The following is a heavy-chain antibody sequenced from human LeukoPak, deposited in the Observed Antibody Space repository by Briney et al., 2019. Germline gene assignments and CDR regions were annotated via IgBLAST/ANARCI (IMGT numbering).Heavy chain of an antibody. CDR2: IKQDGSET. D-gene: IGHD5-24*01. V-gene: IGHV3-7*01. CDR3: ANGDGFDY. Sequence: GGSLRLSCAASGFTFSSYWMSWVRQAPGKGLEWVANIKQDGSETYYADSVKGRFTIFRDNAKNSLYLQMDSLRVEDTAVYYCANGDGFDYWGQGTLVIVSS. J-gene: IGHJ4*02. CDR1: GFTFSSYW.